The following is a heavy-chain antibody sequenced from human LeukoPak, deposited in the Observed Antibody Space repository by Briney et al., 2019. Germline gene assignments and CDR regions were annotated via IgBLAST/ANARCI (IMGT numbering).Heavy chain of an antibody. Sequence: GRSLRLSCAASGFTLSNYGMHWVRQAPGKGLEWVAAIWHDGSRKYYAESVKGRFTISRDNARNTVYVQMDSLRAEDMAVYYCARDEGDSSGYYPGLWGQGTLVTVSS. D-gene: IGHD3-22*01. V-gene: IGHV3-33*01. CDR3: ARDEGDSSGYYPGL. J-gene: IGHJ1*01. CDR1: GFTLSNYG. CDR2: IWHDGSRK.